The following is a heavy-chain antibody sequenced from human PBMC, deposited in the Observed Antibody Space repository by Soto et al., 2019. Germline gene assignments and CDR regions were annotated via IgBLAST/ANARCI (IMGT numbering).Heavy chain of an antibody. Sequence: SETLSLTCTVSGGSMSSYYWSWFRRPPGKGLEWIGYIYYSGTTSYNPSLKSRVTVSVDTSKNPFSLNLSSVTAAHTAAYHCARLDDYYQTCDYWGQGTLGTVS. D-gene: IGHD3-16*01. J-gene: IGHJ4*02. V-gene: IGHV4-59*08. CDR2: IYYSGTT. CDR3: ARLDDYYQTCDY. CDR1: GGSMSSYY.